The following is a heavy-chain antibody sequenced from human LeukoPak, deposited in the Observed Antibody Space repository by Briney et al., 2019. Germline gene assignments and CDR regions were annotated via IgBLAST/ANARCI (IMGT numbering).Heavy chain of an antibody. CDR3: ARDFPSVYYYGSGGYRRREYYFDY. CDR1: GGSISSYY. V-gene: IGHV4-59*12. J-gene: IGHJ4*02. D-gene: IGHD3-10*01. Sequence: PSETLSLTCTVSGGSISSYYWSWIRQPPGKGLEWIGYIYYSGSTNYNPSLKSRVTVSVDTSKNQFSLKLSSVTAADTAVYYCARDFPSVYYYGSGGYRRREYYFDYWGQGTLVTVSS. CDR2: IYYSGST.